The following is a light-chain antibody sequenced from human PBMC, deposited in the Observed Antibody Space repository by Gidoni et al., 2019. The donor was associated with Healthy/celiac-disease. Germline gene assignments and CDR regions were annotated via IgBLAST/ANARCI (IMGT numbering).Light chain of an antibody. CDR1: QSISSY. V-gene: IGKV1-39*01. CDR3: QQCYSTLST. Sequence: DIQMTQSPSSLSASVGDRVTITCRASQSISSYLNWYQQKPGKAPKLLIYAASSLQSGVPSRFSGSGSGTDFTLTISSLQPEDFATYYCQQCYSTLSTFXPXTKVDI. CDR2: AAS. J-gene: IGKJ3*01.